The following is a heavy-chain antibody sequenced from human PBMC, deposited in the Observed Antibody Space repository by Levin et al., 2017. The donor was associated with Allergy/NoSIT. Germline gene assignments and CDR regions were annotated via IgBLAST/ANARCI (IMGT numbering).Heavy chain of an antibody. V-gene: IGHV3-30*18. CDR2: ISSDGSRI. D-gene: IGHD1-26*01. CDR3: AKDSGRIQGWFDP. CDR1: GFTFSSYG. J-gene: IGHJ5*02. Sequence: PGGSLRLSCAASGFTFSSYGIHWVRQAPGKGLEWVAGISSDGSRITYADSVRGRFTTSRDNSKNLVYLDLNSLRPDDTSVYYCAKDSGRIQGWFDPWGQGTLLTVSS.